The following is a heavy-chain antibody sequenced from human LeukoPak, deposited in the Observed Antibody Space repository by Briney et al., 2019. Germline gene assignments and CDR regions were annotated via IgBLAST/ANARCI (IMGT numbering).Heavy chain of an antibody. V-gene: IGHV4-39*07. CDR3: ARDSIGVNWNYSYYYYMDV. CDR2: IYYSGST. CDR1: GGSISSSSYY. J-gene: IGHJ6*03. Sequence: PSETLSLTCTVSGGSISSSSYYWGWIRQPPGKGLEWIGSIYYSGSTYYNPSLKSRVTISVDTSKNQFSLKLSSVTAADTAVYYCARDSIGVNWNYSYYYYMDVWGKGTTVTVSS. D-gene: IGHD1-7*01.